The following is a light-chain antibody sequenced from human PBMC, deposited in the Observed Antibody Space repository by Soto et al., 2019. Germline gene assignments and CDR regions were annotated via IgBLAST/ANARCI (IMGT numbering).Light chain of an antibody. CDR3: QQYGSLSWT. CDR1: QSVSSND. Sequence: DIVLTQSPGTLSLSPGERATLSCRASQSVSSNDLAWYQQKPGQAPRLLIHGASTRATGVPDRFSGSGSGTDFTLTISRLEPEDFAVYHCQQYGSLSWTFGQGTKVEIK. V-gene: IGKV3-20*01. J-gene: IGKJ1*01. CDR2: GAS.